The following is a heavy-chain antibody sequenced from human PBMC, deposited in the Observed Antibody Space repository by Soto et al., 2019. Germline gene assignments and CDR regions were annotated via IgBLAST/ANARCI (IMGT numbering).Heavy chain of an antibody. CDR3: ARDHEEGFGEFCGMDV. D-gene: IGHD3-10*01. J-gene: IGHJ6*02. CDR1: GFTFSSYG. V-gene: IGHV3-33*01. Sequence: QVQLVESGGGVVQPGRSLRLSCAASGFTFSSYGMHWVRQAPGKGLEWVAVIWYDGSNKYYADSVKGRFTISRDNSKNTLYLQMNSLRAEYTAVYYCARDHEEGFGEFCGMDVWGQGTTVTVSS. CDR2: IWYDGSNK.